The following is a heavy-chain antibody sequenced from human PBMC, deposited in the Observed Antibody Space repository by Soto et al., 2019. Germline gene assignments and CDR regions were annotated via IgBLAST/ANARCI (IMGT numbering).Heavy chain of an antibody. CDR2: ISGSGGST. CDR3: ARVLVTTPWYFDL. D-gene: IGHD2-15*01. J-gene: IGHJ2*01. CDR1: GFTFSSYA. V-gene: IGHV3-23*01. Sequence: EVQLLESGGGLVQPGGSLRLSCAASGFTFSSYAMSWVRQAPGKGLEWVSAISGSGGSTYYADSVKGRFTISRDNSKNTLDLQMNSLRAEDTAVYYCARVLVTTPWYFDLWGRGTLVTVSS.